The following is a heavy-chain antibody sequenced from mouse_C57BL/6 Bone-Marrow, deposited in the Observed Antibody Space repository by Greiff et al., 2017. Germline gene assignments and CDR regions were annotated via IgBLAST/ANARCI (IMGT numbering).Heavy chain of an antibody. Sequence: QVQLQQPGAELVKPGASVKMSCKASGYTFTSYWITWVKQRPGQGLEWIGDIYPNNGGTSYNQKFKGKATLTVDKSSSTAYMELHSRTSEDSAVYYCARGGLDYWGQGAALTVST. CDR3: ARGGLDY. CDR1: GYTFTSYW. V-gene: IGHV1-55*01. J-gene: IGHJ2*01. CDR2: IYPNNGGT.